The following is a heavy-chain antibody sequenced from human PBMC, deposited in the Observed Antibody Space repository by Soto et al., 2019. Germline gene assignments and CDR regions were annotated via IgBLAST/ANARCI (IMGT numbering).Heavy chain of an antibody. V-gene: IGHV1-46*01. J-gene: IGHJ4*02. CDR1: RYTFTSYY. Sequence: SVKVSCKASRYTFTSYYMHCVRQAPGQGLEWMGIINPSGGSTSYAQKFQGRVTMTRDTSTSTVYMELSSLRSEDTAVYYCARVRRSSGYYYGYWGKGTQVTVSS. CDR2: INPSGGST. CDR3: ARVRRSSGYYYGY. D-gene: IGHD3-22*01.